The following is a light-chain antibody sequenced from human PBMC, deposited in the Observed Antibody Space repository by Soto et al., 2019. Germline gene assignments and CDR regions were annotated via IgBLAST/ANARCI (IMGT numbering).Light chain of an antibody. CDR3: QQYGSSPFT. CDR1: QSVSSSY. Sequence: PGERATLFCRASQSVSSSYLAWYQQKPGQAPRLLIYGASSRATGIPDRFSGSGSGTDFTLTISRLEPEDFAVYYCQQYGSSPFTFGPGTKVDIK. V-gene: IGKV3-20*01. J-gene: IGKJ3*01. CDR2: GAS.